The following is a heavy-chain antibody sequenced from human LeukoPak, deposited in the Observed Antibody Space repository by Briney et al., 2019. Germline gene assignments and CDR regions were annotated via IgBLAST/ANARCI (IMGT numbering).Heavy chain of an antibody. CDR1: GYTFTSYG. Sequence: ASVKVSCKASGYTFTSYGISWVRQAPGQGLEWMGWISAYNGNTNYAQKLQGRVTMTTDTSTSTAYMELRSLRSDDTAAYYCARDGDYYDSSGYYFDWGQGTLVTVSS. D-gene: IGHD3-22*01. J-gene: IGHJ4*02. CDR2: ISAYNGNT. CDR3: ARDGDYYDSSGYYFD. V-gene: IGHV1-18*01.